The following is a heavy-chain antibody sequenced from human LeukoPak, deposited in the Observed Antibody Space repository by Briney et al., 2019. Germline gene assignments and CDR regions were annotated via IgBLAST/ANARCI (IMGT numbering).Heavy chain of an antibody. CDR3: ASAGYSSGWSVDAFDI. CDR1: GGSISSYY. Sequence: PSETLSLTCTVSGGSISSYYWSWIRQPPGKGLEWIGYIYYSGSTNYNPSLKSRVTISVDTSKNQFSLKLSSVTAADTAVYYCASAGYSSGWSVDAFDIWGQGTMVTVFS. J-gene: IGHJ3*02. V-gene: IGHV4-59*01. CDR2: IYYSGST. D-gene: IGHD6-19*01.